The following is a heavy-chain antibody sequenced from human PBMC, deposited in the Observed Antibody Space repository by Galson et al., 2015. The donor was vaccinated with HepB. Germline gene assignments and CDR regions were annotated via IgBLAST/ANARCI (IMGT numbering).Heavy chain of an antibody. D-gene: IGHD3-22*01. Sequence: SVKVSCKASGGSFNTSAINWLRQAPGQGLEWMGGIIPPFDTPIYAPRFQDRVTITADKSTSTAYMELSSLTSDDTALYYCARDRTHYYDTSGYSGAFEIWGQGTMVTVSS. J-gene: IGHJ3*02. CDR3: ARDRTHYYDTSGYSGAFEI. V-gene: IGHV1-69*06. CDR1: GGSFNTSA. CDR2: IIPPFDTP.